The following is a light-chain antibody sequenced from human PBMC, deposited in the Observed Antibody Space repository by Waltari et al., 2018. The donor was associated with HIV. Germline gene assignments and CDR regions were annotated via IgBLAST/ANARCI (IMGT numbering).Light chain of an antibody. Sequence: DIQMTQFPSSVSASVGARVTLTCRAIQSIGNSLAWYQQKPGKAPTLLIYATSRLESGVPSRFSGSGSETDFTLTISSLQPEDYATYHCQQANSFPYTFGQGTKVDIE. J-gene: IGKJ2*01. CDR3: QQANSFPYT. CDR2: ATS. CDR1: QSIGNS. V-gene: IGKV1-12*01.